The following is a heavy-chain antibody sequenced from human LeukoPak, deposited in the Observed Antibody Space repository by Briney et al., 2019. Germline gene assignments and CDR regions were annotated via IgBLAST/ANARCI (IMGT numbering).Heavy chain of an antibody. CDR3: ARPGDYYGSGSYYRPKYYYYGMDV. Sequence: PGGSLRLSCAASGFTFSSYAMSWVRQAPGKGLEWVSAISGSGGSTYYADSVKGRFTISRDNSKNTLYLQMNSLRAEDTAVYYCARPGDYYGSGSYYRPKYYYYGMDVWGQGTTVTVSS. J-gene: IGHJ6*02. D-gene: IGHD3-10*01. CDR2: ISGSGGST. CDR1: GFTFSSYA. V-gene: IGHV3-23*01.